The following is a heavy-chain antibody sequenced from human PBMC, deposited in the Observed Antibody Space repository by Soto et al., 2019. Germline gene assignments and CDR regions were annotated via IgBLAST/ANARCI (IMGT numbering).Heavy chain of an antibody. Sequence: ASVKVSCKASGYTFTSYGISWVRQAPGQGLEWMGWISAYNGNTNYAQKLQGRVTMTTDTSTSTAYMELRSLRSDDTAVYYCSRRRYSSGPPDFNWFDPWGQGTLVTVSS. J-gene: IGHJ5*02. CDR1: GYTFTSYG. CDR2: ISAYNGNT. CDR3: SRRRYSSGPPDFNWFDP. D-gene: IGHD6-19*01. V-gene: IGHV1-18*01.